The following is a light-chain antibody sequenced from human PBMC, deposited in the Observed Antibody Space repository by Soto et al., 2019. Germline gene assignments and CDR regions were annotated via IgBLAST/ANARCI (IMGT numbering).Light chain of an antibody. J-gene: IGKJ1*01. Sequence: DIQLTQSPSFLSASVGDRVTITCRASQGISSYLAWYQQKPGKAPKLLIYVASTLQSGVPSRFSGSGSGTEFTLTISSLQPEDVATYYCQHYNSYSEAFGQGTKVDIK. V-gene: IGKV1-9*01. CDR3: QHYNSYSEA. CDR2: VAS. CDR1: QGISSY.